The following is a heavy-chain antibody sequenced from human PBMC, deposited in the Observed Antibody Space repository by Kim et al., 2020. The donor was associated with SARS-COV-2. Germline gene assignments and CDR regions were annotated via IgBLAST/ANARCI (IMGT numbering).Heavy chain of an antibody. D-gene: IGHD3-3*01. V-gene: IGHV3-30*02. Sequence: VKGRFTISRDNSKNTLYLQMNSLRAEDTAVYYCAKEKRITIFGVVSFLGYWGQGTLVTVSS. CDR3: AKEKRITIFGVVSFLGY. J-gene: IGHJ4*02.